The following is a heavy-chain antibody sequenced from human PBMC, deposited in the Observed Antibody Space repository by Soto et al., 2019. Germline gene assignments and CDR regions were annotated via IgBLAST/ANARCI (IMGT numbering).Heavy chain of an antibody. V-gene: IGHV1-18*01. CDR1: GYSFSTYG. D-gene: IGHD3-22*01. Sequence: QGQLVQSGAEMKKPGASVKVSCKASGYSFSTYGVSWVRQAPGQGLEWMGWISPYNGNKNYAEKFQGRVSISTDTYSTTAYMELRSLRFDDTAIYYCARDDYYYEDSGFSLDAFDLWGQGTSVTVSS. CDR2: ISPYNGNK. CDR3: ARDDYYYEDSGFSLDAFDL. J-gene: IGHJ3*01.